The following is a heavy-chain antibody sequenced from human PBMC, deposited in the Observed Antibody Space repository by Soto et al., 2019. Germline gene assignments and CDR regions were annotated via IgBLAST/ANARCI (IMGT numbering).Heavy chain of an antibody. D-gene: IGHD3-16*01. J-gene: IGHJ6*02. CDR1: GGTFSSYA. V-gene: IGHV1-69*12. CDR2: IIPIFATA. Sequence: QVQLVQSGAEVKKPGSSVKVSCKASGGTFSSYAINWVRQAPGQGLEWMGGIIPIFATADYAQKFQGRVTGTADESTGTAYMELSSLRSEGTAVYYCAQCLLGVNYYYGMDVWGQGTTVTVSS. CDR3: AQCLLGVNYYYGMDV.